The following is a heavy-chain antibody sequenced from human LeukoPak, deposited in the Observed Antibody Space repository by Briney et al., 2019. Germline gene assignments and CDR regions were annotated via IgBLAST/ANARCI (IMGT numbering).Heavy chain of an antibody. CDR1: GGSFTFTSHA. Sequence: SVTVSCKASGGSFTFTSHAISWVRQAPGQGLEWVGGLIPIYGSANYAQKFQGRVTITSDESTRTVYMELSSLRPEDSAVYYCAGFFYDNSGDAFDIWGQGTMVTVSS. CDR3: AGFFYDNSGDAFDI. J-gene: IGHJ3*02. D-gene: IGHD3-22*01. V-gene: IGHV1-69*13. CDR2: LIPIYGSA.